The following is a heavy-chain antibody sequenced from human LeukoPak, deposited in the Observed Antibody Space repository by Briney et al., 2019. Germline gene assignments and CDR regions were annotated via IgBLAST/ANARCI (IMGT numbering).Heavy chain of an antibody. V-gene: IGHV4-34*01. CDR3: ARGPRGGGSPSNPSKRFDY. D-gene: IGHD2-15*01. Sequence: PSETLSLTCAVYGESFSSYYWSWLRQPPGKGLEWIWEINHSGSTNYYPSFKSRVTISVDTSTNQFSLTLISITAADTAVYYCARGPRGGGSPSNPSKRFDYWGPGTLVTVSS. J-gene: IGHJ4*02. CDR1: GESFSSYY. CDR2: INHSGST.